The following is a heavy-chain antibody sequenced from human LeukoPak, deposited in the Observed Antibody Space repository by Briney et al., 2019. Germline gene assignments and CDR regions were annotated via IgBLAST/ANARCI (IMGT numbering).Heavy chain of an antibody. J-gene: IGHJ1*01. CDR3: ARVPATVSDEYFQH. V-gene: IGHV3-21*01. D-gene: IGHD4-17*01. CDR2: ISSSSCYI. Sequence: GGSQRLSCAASRHTYNSYSTKCARHAPGRAREWVSYISSSSCYILYADSVKGRFTISRDNAKNSLYLQMNSLRAEDTAVYYCARVPATVSDEYFQHWGQGTLVTVSS. CDR1: RHTYNSYS.